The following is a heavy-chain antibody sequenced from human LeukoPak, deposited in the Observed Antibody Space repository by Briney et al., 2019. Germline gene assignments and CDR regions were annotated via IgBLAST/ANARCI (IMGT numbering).Heavy chain of an antibody. Sequence: GGSLRLSCAASRFTFSSYDMYWVRQAPGKGLEWVAFIRYDGSNKYYADSVKGRFTISRDNSKNTLYLQMNSLRAEDTAVYYCAKDLRWLGYCSSTSCYNAFDIWGQGTMVTVSS. CDR1: RFTFSSYD. V-gene: IGHV3-30*02. D-gene: IGHD2-2*02. J-gene: IGHJ3*02. CDR2: IRYDGSNK. CDR3: AKDLRWLGYCSSTSCYNAFDI.